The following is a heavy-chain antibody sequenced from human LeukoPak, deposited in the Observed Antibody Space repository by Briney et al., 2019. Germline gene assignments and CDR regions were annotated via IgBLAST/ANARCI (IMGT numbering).Heavy chain of an antibody. CDR1: GYTFTNYG. V-gene: IGHV1-18*01. CDR2: ISAHNGNI. CDR3: ARDYLSTHKTPRTLDYYYYGMDV. Sequence: GASVKVSCKASGYTFTNYGISWVRQAPGQGLEWMGWISAHNGNIKYAQNLQGRVTMTTDTSTSTAYMELRSLRSEDTAVYYCARDYLSTHKTPRTLDYYYYGMDVWGQGTTVTVSS. D-gene: IGHD4-23*01. J-gene: IGHJ6*02.